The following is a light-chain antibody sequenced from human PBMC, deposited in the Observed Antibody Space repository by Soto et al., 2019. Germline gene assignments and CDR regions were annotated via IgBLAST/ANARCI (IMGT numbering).Light chain of an antibody. Sequence: EIVMTQSPATLSVSPGERATLSCRASQSVSSNLAWYQQKPGQAPRLLIYGASTRATGIPARFSGSGSGTDFPLPISTLHAEDFTFYVCKEYKCLWTCAQGPRV. J-gene: IGKJ1*01. CDR3: KEYKCLWT. CDR2: GAS. CDR1: QSVSSN. V-gene: IGKV3-15*01.